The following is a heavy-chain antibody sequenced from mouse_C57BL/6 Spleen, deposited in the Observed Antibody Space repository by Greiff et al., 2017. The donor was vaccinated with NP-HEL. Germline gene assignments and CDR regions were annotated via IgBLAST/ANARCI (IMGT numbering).Heavy chain of an antibody. Sequence: VQLQQSGAELARPGASVKLSCKASGYTFTSYGISWVKQRTGQGLEWIGEIYPRSGNTYYNEKFKGKATLTADKSSSTAYMELRSLTSEDSAVYFCARDGYPRYWYVDVWGTGTTVTVSS. CDR3: ARDGYPRYWYVDV. CDR2: IYPRSGNT. D-gene: IGHD2-3*01. V-gene: IGHV1-81*01. CDR1: GYTFTSYG. J-gene: IGHJ1*03.